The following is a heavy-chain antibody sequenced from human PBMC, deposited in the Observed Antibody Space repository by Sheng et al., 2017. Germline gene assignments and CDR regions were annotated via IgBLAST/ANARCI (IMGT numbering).Heavy chain of an antibody. CDR1: GFTFDDYA. Sequence: EVQLVESGGGLVQPGRSLRLSCAASGFTFDDYAMNWIRQAPGKRPEWLLSISSSGSSRYYAASVKDRFSISRDNAENSLYLQMNSLRGEDTAVYYCARGPAYFDTTGHMGSDYWGQGTLVTVSS. CDR3: ARGPAYFDTTGHMGSDY. CDR2: ISSSGSSR. J-gene: IGHJ4*02. D-gene: IGHD3-22*01. V-gene: IGHV3-48*03.